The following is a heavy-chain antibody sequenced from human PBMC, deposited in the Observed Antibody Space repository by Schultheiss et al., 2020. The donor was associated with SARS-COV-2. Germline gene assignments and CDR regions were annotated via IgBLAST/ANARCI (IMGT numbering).Heavy chain of an antibody. J-gene: IGHJ4*02. CDR2: IYYRGSI. D-gene: IGHD2-15*01. Sequence: SETLSLTCTVSGDSFSSSSYYWGWIRQPPGKGLEWIGTIYYRGSIYYNPSLKSRVTISVDTSKSQFSLKLSSVTAADTAVYYCAKLSRKWVVAATATPLPLPDYWGQGTLVTVSS. CDR3: AKLSRKWVVAATATPLPLPDY. CDR1: GDSFSSSSYY. V-gene: IGHV4-39*01.